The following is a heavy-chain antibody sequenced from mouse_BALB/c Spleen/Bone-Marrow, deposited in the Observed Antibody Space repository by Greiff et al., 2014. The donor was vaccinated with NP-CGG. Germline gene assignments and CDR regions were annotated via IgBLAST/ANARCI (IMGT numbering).Heavy chain of an antibody. J-gene: IGHJ3*01. CDR1: GFNIKDTY. Sequence: VQLKQSGAELVKPGASVKLSCTASGFNIKDTYMHWVKQRPEQGLEWIGRIDPANGNTKYDPKFQGKATITADTSSNTAYLQHSSLTSEDTAVYYCAFYYYGSSPFAYWGQGTLVTVSA. D-gene: IGHD1-1*01. CDR3: AFYYYGSSPFAY. V-gene: IGHV14-3*02. CDR2: IDPANGNT.